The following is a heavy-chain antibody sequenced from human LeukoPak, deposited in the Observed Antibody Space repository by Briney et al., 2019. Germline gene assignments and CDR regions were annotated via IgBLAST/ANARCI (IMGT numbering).Heavy chain of an antibody. CDR1: GFTFDDYT. Sequence: GGSLRLSCAASGFTFDDYTMHWVRQAPGKGLEWVSLINWDGGSTYYADSVQGRFTISRDNSKNSLYLQINSLRSEDTALYYCAKSGSGDPPDSWGQGTLVTVSS. D-gene: IGHD2-15*01. CDR3: AKSGSGDPPDS. V-gene: IGHV3-43*01. CDR2: INWDGGST. J-gene: IGHJ4*02.